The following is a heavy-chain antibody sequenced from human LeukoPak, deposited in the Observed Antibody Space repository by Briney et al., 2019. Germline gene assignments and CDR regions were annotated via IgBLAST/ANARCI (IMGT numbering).Heavy chain of an antibody. CDR1: GFTFSSYW. CDR2: IKQDGSEK. Sequence: PGGSLRLSCAASGFTFSSYWMSWVRQAPGKGLEWVANIKQDGSEKYYVDSVKGRFTISRDNAMDSLYLQMNSLRAEDTAVYYCARDKVGTGATHLDYWGQGTLVTVSS. CDR3: ARDKVGTGATHLDY. D-gene: IGHD1-26*01. V-gene: IGHV3-7*01. J-gene: IGHJ4*02.